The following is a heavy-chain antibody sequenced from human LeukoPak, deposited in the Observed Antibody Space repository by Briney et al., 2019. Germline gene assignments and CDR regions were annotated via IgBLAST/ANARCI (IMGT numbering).Heavy chain of an antibody. Sequence: ASVKVSCKASGYTFTSYGISGVRQAPGQGLEWMGWISAYNGNTNYAQKLQGRVTMTTDTSTSTAYMELRSLGSDDTAVYYCARMQYSSGWYHRYFDYWGQGTLVTVSS. J-gene: IGHJ4*02. CDR1: GYTFTSYG. V-gene: IGHV1-18*01. CDR2: ISAYNGNT. D-gene: IGHD6-19*01. CDR3: ARMQYSSGWYHRYFDY.